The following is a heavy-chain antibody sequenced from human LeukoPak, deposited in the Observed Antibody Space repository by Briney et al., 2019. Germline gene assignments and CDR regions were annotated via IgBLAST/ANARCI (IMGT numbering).Heavy chain of an antibody. CDR1: GFAFSDSW. CDR2: IKGDGSAK. CDR3: ARDRGWIQHDI. Sequence: PGGSLRLSCAASGFAFSDSWMTWIRQATGKGLEWVAFIKGDGSAKKYVDSVKGRFTISRDNAKNSLFLQMNSLRDEDTAVYYCARDRGWIQHDIWGQGTMVTVSS. D-gene: IGHD5-18*01. V-gene: IGHV3-7*01. J-gene: IGHJ3*02.